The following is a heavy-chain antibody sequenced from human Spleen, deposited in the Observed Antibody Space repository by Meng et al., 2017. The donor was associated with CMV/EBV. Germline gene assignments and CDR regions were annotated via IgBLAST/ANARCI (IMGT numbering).Heavy chain of an antibody. J-gene: IGHJ1*01. CDR1: GFTFSRYW. D-gene: IGHD5-24*01. CDR3: ARSYANYRAEYFQH. V-gene: IGHV3-74*01. Sequence: EFQLVESGGGLVQAGGSLRLCRAASGFTFSRYWMHWVRQAPGKGLVWVSRINSDGSSTSYADSVKGRFTISRDNAKNTLYLQMNSLRAEDTAVYYCARSYANYRAEYFQHWGQGTLVTVSS. CDR2: INSDGSST.